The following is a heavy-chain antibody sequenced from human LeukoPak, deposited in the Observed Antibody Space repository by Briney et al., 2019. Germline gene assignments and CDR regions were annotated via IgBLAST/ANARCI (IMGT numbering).Heavy chain of an antibody. V-gene: IGHV3-30*01. CDR2: ISYDGSNK. CDR3: ARDSGSYYFSY. CDR1: GFTFSSYA. Sequence: PGRSLRLSCAASGFTFSSYAMHWVRQAPGKGLEWVAVISYDGSNKYYADSVKGRFTISRDNSKNTLYLQMNSLRAEDTAVYYCARDSGSYYFSYWGQGTLVTVSS. D-gene: IGHD1-26*01. J-gene: IGHJ4*02.